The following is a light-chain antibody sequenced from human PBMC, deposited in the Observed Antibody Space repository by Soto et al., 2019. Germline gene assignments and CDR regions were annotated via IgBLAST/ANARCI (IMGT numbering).Light chain of an antibody. CDR1: SSDVGSYNY. Sequence: QSALTQPASASGSPGQSITFSCTGTSSDVGSYNYVSWYQQHPGKAPKLMIYDVSNRPLGISNRFSGSKSGNTASLTISGLQAEDEADYYCSSYTRTSTQVFGGGTKLTVL. CDR3: SSYTRTSTQV. CDR2: DVS. J-gene: IGLJ2*01. V-gene: IGLV2-14*03.